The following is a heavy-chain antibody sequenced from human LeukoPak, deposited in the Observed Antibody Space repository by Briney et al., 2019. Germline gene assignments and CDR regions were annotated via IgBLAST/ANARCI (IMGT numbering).Heavy chain of an antibody. CDR2: LSGSGGGT. CDR3: AREERITGTTGYYYYMDV. D-gene: IGHD1-7*01. CDR1: GITLSNYG. J-gene: IGHJ6*03. V-gene: IGHV3-23*01. Sequence: GGSLRLSCAVSGITLSNYGMSWVRQAPGKGLEWVAGLSGSGGGTNYADSVKGRFTISRDNAKNSLYLQMNSLRAEDSAVYYCAREERITGTTGYYYYMDVWGKGTTVTVS.